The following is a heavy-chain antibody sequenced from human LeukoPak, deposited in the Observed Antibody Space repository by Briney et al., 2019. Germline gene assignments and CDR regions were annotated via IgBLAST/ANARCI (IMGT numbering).Heavy chain of an antibody. Sequence: PSETLSLTCIVSGGSINNHYWTWIRQTPGKGLEWIGDIHYTGTTKYNPSLKSRVTISVDTSKNQFSLELNSVTATDTAVYYCARGRGMGWDNYFYMDVWGKGTTVTVSS. CDR1: GGSINNHY. J-gene: IGHJ6*03. V-gene: IGHV4-59*08. CDR2: IHYTGTT. D-gene: IGHD1-26*01. CDR3: ARGRGMGWDNYFYMDV.